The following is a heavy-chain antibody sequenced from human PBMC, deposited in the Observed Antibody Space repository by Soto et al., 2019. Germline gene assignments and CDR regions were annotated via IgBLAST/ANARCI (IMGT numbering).Heavy chain of an antibody. D-gene: IGHD6-19*01. V-gene: IGHV3-30*18. CDR3: AKSVPHSSGWPGYYYYYGMDV. CDR1: GFTFSSYG. Sequence: GGSLRLSCAASGFTFSSYGMHWVRQAPGKGLEWVAVISYDGSNKYYADSVKGRFTISRDNSKNTLYLQMNSLRAEDTAVYYCAKSVPHSSGWPGYYYYYGMDVWGQGTTVTVSS. CDR2: ISYDGSNK. J-gene: IGHJ6*02.